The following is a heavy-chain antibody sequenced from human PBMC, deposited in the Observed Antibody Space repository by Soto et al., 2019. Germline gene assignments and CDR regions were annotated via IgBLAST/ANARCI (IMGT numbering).Heavy chain of an antibody. CDR3: ATMGPRVTGLYYFDY. Sequence: SETLSLTCTVSGGSISSGNYYWSWIRQPPGKGLEWIGFISYSGTTHYSASLRSRVSISEDTSKNRFSLDLSSVTAADTAVYYCATMGPRVTGLYYFDYWGEGPLVTVSS. CDR2: ISYSGTT. V-gene: IGHV4-30-4*01. CDR1: GGSISSGNYY. J-gene: IGHJ4*02. D-gene: IGHD2-21*02.